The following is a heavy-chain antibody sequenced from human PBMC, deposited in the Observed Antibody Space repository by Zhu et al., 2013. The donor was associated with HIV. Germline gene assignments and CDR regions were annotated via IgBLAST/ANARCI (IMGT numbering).Heavy chain of an antibody. CDR1: GYIFTSYG. D-gene: IGHD5-18*01. V-gene: IGHV1-18*01. J-gene: IGHJ6*02. Sequence: QVQLVQSGAEVKKPGASVKVSCRASGYIFTSYGISWVRQAPGQGLEWMGWISVYNGNTNHAQKFQGRVTMTTETSTNTAYMELRRLRSDDTAVYYCARDGVLAEDQAVHEDEYNYVGVDVWGQGTTVTVSS. CDR2: ISVYNGNT. CDR3: ARDGVLAEDQAVHEDEYNYVGVDV.